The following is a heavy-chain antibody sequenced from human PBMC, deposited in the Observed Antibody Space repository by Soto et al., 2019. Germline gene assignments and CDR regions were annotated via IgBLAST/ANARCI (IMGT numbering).Heavy chain of an antibody. CDR1: GLTISGEKY. CDR2: LYDVDGS. Sequence: GGSLRLSCAAFGLTISGEKYVAWVRQAPGKGLEWVSGLYDVDGSFYADSVRGRFTTSSDSSKTTVYLQVNDLRPDDTAVYYCATWHEREHAYDVWGQGTTVTVSS. J-gene: IGHJ3*01. D-gene: IGHD1-1*01. CDR3: ATWHEREHAYDV. V-gene: IGHV3-53*01.